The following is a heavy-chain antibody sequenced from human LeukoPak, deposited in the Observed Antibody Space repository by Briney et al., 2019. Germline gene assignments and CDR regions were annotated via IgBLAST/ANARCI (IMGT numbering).Heavy chain of an antibody. D-gene: IGHD3-22*01. J-gene: IGHJ4*02. CDR2: INSSGST. CDR1: GGSITINY. Sequence: PSETLSLTSTVSGGSITINYWSWIRQPPGKGLEWRGYINSSGSTNYHPSLKSRVTISVERSRTQCSLQLNSVTAADTAVYFCARHYYDRSGSDSFDYGGQGALLTLSS. CDR3: ARHYYDRSGSDSFDY. V-gene: IGHV4-59*08.